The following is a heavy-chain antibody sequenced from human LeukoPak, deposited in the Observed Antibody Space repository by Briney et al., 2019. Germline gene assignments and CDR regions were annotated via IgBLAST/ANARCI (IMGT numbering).Heavy chain of an antibody. Sequence: SETLSLTCTVSGGSVSSGSYYWSWIRQPPGKGLEWIGYIYYSGGTNYNPSLKSRVTISVGTSKNQFSLKLSSVTAADTAVYYCARVQFLCSGGSCYLYYFDYWGQGTLVTVSS. V-gene: IGHV4-61*01. CDR3: ARVQFLCSGGSCYLYYFDY. D-gene: IGHD2-15*01. CDR1: GGSVSSGSYY. J-gene: IGHJ4*02. CDR2: IYYSGGT.